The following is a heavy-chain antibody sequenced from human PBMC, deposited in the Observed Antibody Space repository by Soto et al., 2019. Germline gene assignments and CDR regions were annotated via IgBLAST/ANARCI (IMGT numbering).Heavy chain of an antibody. J-gene: IGHJ6*02. CDR1: GFTFSSYA. CDR2: ISGSGGST. V-gene: IGHV3-23*01. Sequence: PGWSLRLSCAASGFTFSSYAMSWVRQAPGKGLEWVSAISGSGGSTYYADSVKGRFTISRDNSKNTLYLQMNSLRAEDTAVYYCAKVGRGYYYYGMDIWGQGTTVTVSS. CDR3: AKVGRGYYYYGMDI.